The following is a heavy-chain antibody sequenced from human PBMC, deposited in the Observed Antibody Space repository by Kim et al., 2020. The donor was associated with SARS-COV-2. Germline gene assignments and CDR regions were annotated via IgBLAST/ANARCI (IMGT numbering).Heavy chain of an antibody. Sequence: SETLSLTCAVYGGSFSGYYWSWIRQRPGKGLEWIGEINHSGSTNYNPSLKSRVTISVDTSKNQFSLKLSSVTAADTAVYYCARGLVRSISWFIAQHYYGMDVWGQGTTVTVSS. D-gene: IGHD6-13*01. J-gene: IGHJ6*02. CDR1: GGSFSGYY. V-gene: IGHV4-34*01. CDR2: INHSGST. CDR3: ARGLVRSISWFIAQHYYGMDV.